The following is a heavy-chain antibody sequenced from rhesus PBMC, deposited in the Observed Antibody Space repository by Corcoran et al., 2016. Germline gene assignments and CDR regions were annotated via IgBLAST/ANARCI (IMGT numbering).Heavy chain of an antibody. CDR1: GGSISDDYY. D-gene: IGHD6-31*01. Sequence: QVQLQESGPGLVKPSETLSLTCAVSGGSISDDYYWSWIRQPPGKGLEWIGDIYCSGGGTNYNPSLMNRVTISIDTSKSQFSLKLSSVTAADTAVYYCARDRGSGWPGFDYWGQGVLVTVSS. V-gene: IGHV4-106*01. CDR3: ARDRGSGWPGFDY. J-gene: IGHJ4*01. CDR2: IYCSGGGT.